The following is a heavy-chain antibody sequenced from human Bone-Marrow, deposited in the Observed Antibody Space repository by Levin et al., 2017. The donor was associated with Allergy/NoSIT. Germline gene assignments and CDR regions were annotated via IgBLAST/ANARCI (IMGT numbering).Heavy chain of an antibody. Sequence: VASVKVSCKASGYTFTSYAMNWVRQAPGQGLEWMGWINTNTGNPTYAQGFTGRFVFSLDTSVSTAYLQISSLKAEDTAVYYCARDFIVVVPAAALGPGIAAAGPPDAFDIWGQGTMVTVSS. D-gene: IGHD2-2*01. CDR1: GYTFTSYA. CDR3: ARDFIVVVPAAALGPGIAAAGPPDAFDI. V-gene: IGHV7-4-1*02. CDR2: INTNTGNP. J-gene: IGHJ3*02.